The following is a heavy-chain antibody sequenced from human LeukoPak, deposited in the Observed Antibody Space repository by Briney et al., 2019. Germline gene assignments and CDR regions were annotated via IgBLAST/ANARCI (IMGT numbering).Heavy chain of an antibody. Sequence: ASVNVSCKASGYTFTSYDFNWVRQATGQRPEWMGWMSPNSGDTGYAQKFQDRVTMTRNTSISTAYMELSSLRSDDTAVYYCARDLDYGSGSLDYWGQGTLVTVSS. CDR3: ARDLDYGSGSLDY. D-gene: IGHD3-10*01. CDR2: MSPNSGDT. CDR1: GYTFTSYD. J-gene: IGHJ4*02. V-gene: IGHV1-8*01.